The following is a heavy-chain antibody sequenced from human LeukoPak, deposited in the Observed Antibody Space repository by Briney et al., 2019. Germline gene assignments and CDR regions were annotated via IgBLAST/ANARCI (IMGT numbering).Heavy chain of an antibody. CDR1: GFTFSSCW. CDR3: ARPTRGSNWHFDL. Sequence: LPGGSLRVSCAASGFTFSSCWMNWVRQAPGKGLEWVANIREDGGEQYYVDSVKGRFTISRDNAKNSLYLEMNSLRVEDTAVYYCARPTRGSNWHFDLWGRGTLVTVST. J-gene: IGHJ2*01. D-gene: IGHD3-16*01. CDR2: IREDGGEQ. V-gene: IGHV3-7*01.